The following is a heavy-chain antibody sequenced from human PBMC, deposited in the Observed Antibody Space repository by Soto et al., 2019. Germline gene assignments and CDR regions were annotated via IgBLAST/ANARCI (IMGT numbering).Heavy chain of an antibody. CDR1: GFTFDDYA. J-gene: IGHJ6*04. CDR3: AKDFSVGDV. V-gene: IGHV3-9*01. CDR2: ISWNSGSI. D-gene: IGHD3-3*02. Sequence: GGSLRLSCAASGFTFDDYAMHWVRQAPGKGLEWVSGISWNSGSIGYADSVKGRFTISRDNAKNSLYLQMNSLRAEDTALYYCAKDFSVGDVWGKGTMVTVSS.